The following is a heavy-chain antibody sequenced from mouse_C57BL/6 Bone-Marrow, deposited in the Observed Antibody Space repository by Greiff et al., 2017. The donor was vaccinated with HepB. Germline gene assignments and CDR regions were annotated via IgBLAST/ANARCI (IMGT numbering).Heavy chain of an antibody. Sequence: VQLQQSGTVLARPGASVKMSCKTSGYTFTSYWMHWVKQRPGQGLEWIGAIYPGNSDTSYNQKFKGKAKLTAVTSASTAYMELSSLTNEDSAVYYCTRDYYGKRDYYFDYWGQGTTLTVSS. CDR2: IYPGNSDT. J-gene: IGHJ2*01. CDR3: TRDYYGKRDYYFDY. D-gene: IGHD1-1*01. V-gene: IGHV1-5*01. CDR1: GYTFTSYW.